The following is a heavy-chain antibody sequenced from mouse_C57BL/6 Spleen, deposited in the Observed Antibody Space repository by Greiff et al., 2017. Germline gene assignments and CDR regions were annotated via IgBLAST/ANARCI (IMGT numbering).Heavy chain of an antibody. CDR3: ARREGYGYDEGYAMDY. D-gene: IGHD2-2*01. CDR1: GYTFTDYY. CDR2: IGPGSGST. V-gene: IGHV1-77*01. Sequence: VQLQQSGAELVKPGASVKISCKASGYTFTDYYINWVKQRPGQGLEWIGKIGPGSGSTYYNEKFKGKATLTADKSSSTAYMQLSSLTSEDSAVXFCARREGYGYDEGYAMDYWGQGTSVTVSA. J-gene: IGHJ4*01.